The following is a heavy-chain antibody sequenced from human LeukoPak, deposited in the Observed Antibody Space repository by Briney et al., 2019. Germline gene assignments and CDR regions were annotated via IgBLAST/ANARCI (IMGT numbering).Heavy chain of an antibody. D-gene: IGHD3-10*01. J-gene: IGHJ4*02. CDR3: AKGPVWFGELLTHFDY. CDR2: ISGSGGST. CDR1: GFTFSSYT. Sequence: GGCLRLSCAASGFTFSSYTMSWVRQAPGKGLEWVSAISGSGGSTYYADSVKGRFTISRDNSKNTLYLQMNSLRAGDTAVYYCAKGPVWFGELLTHFDYWGQGTLVTVSS. V-gene: IGHV3-23*01.